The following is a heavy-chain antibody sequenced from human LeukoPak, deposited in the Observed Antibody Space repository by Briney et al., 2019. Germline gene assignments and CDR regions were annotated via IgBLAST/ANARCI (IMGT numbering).Heavy chain of an antibody. J-gene: IGHJ4*02. CDR3: ARDDVREGATLDY. Sequence: SQTPSLTCAISGDSVSSSSAAWNWIRQSPSRGLEWLGRTYYRSKWYNDYAVSVKSRITINPDTSKNQFSLQLNSVTPEDTAVYYCARDDVREGATLDYWGQGTLVTVSS. D-gene: IGHD1-26*01. CDR1: GDSVSSSSAA. V-gene: IGHV6-1*01. CDR2: TYYRSKWYN.